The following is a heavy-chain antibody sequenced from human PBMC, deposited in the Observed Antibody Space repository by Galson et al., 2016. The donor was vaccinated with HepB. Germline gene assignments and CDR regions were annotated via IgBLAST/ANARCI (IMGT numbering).Heavy chain of an antibody. V-gene: IGHV3-23*01. CDR3: AKVGTTVLTPGKYRLEYFQL. D-gene: IGHD4-23*01. CDR1: GFSFSSYA. J-gene: IGHJ1*01. CDR2: ITGSGGTT. Sequence: SLRLSCAASGFSFSSYAMSWARQAPGKGLEWVSTITGSGGTTYYADSVKGRFTISRDNSKNTLYLQMNSLRAEDTAIYYFAKVGTTVLTPGKYRLEYFQLWGQGTLVTVSS.